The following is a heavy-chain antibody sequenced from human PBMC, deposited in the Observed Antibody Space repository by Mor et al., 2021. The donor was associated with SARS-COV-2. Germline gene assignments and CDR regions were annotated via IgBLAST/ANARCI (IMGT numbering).Heavy chain of an antibody. CDR2: T. Sequence: TRHAQKFQGRVTMTKDTSTSTVYMELSSLRSEDPAVYYCAREMGTTYYVDYWGQGTLVTVSS. V-gene: IGHV1-46*01. D-gene: IGHD1-26*01. CDR3: AREMGTTYYVDY. J-gene: IGHJ4*02.